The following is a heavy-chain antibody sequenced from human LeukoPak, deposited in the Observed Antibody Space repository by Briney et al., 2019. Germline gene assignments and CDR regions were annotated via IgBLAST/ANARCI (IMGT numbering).Heavy chain of an antibody. CDR3: ANDGAYYDSCSDAFDI. Sequence: GGSLRLSCAASGFTFSSNSMLWVRQGPGKGLEWVSYISSGSSTIYYADTVKGRFTISRDNAKNSLYLQMNTQRAEDTAVYFCANDGAYYDSCSDAFDIWGQGTMVTVSS. D-gene: IGHD3-22*01. V-gene: IGHV3-48*01. J-gene: IGHJ3*02. CDR1: GFTFSSNS. CDR2: ISSGSSTI.